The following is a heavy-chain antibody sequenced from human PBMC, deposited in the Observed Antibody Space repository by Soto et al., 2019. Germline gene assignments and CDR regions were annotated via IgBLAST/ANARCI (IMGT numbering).Heavy chain of an antibody. D-gene: IGHD6-19*01. J-gene: IGHJ4*02. CDR1: GGTLHNHA. V-gene: IGHV1-69*01. CDR3: GRGGGWTRVDN. Sequence: QVQLVQSGAEVKMPGSSVKVSCKASGGTLHNHAVTWVRQAPGQGLEWMGGIISIFGPAKYAQNFQGRVKITADESTNPAYMALTSLRSEDTAGYYCGRGGGWTRVDNWGQGTLVTVSS. CDR2: IISIFGPA.